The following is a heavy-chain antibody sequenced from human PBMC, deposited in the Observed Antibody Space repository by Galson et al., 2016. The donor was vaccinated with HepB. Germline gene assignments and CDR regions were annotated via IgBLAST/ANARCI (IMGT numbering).Heavy chain of an antibody. V-gene: IGHV3-7*03. CDR2: IEKDGSEE. Sequence: SLRLSCAVSGLTFNIQYMSWVRQAPGKGLEWVANIEKDGSEENYVDSVKGGFTISRDNAKNSAYLQMNNVRAEDTAIYYCVAGAGWLPDYWGQGTLVSVSS. CDR1: GLTFNIQY. J-gene: IGHJ4*02. CDR3: VAGAGWLPDY. D-gene: IGHD6-19*01.